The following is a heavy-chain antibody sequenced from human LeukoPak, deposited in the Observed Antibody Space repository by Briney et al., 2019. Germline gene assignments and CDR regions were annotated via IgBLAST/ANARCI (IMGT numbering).Heavy chain of an antibody. J-gene: IGHJ3*02. Sequence: SQTLSFTCTVSGGSISSGGYYWSWIRQPPGKGLEWIGYIYHSGSTYYNPSLKSRVTISVDRSKNQFSLKLSSVTAADTAVYYCARDSAAAGTLDAFDIWGQGTMVTVSS. CDR2: IYHSGST. CDR1: GGSISSGGYY. CDR3: ARDSAAAGTLDAFDI. D-gene: IGHD6-13*01. V-gene: IGHV4-30-2*01.